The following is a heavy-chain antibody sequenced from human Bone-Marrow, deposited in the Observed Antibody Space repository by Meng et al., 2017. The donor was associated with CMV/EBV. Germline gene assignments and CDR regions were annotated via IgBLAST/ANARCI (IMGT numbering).Heavy chain of an antibody. D-gene: IGHD3-3*01. CDR2: INPNSGGT. V-gene: IGHV1-2*02. CDR1: GYTFTGYY. J-gene: IGHJ5*02. CDR3: ARDGPYDFWSGYYSSNWFEP. Sequence: ASVKVSCKASGYTFTGYYMHWVRQAPGQGLEWMGWINPNSGGTNYAQKFQGRVTMTRDTSISTAYMELSRLRSDDTAVYYCARDGPYDFWSGYYSSNWFEPWGQGTLVTVSS.